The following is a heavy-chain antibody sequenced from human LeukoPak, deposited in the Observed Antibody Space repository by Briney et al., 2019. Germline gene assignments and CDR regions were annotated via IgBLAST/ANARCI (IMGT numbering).Heavy chain of an antibody. CDR3: ARSQYYYDSSGYFPGY. CDR2: INPSGGSK. CDR1: GYTFTSYY. Sequence: GASVKVSCKASGYTFTSYYMHWVRQAPGQGLEWMGIINPSGGSKSYAQKFQGRVTMTRDTSTSTVYMELSSLRSEDTAVYYCARSQYYYDSSGYFPGYWGQGTLVIVSS. V-gene: IGHV1-46*01. D-gene: IGHD3-22*01. J-gene: IGHJ4*02.